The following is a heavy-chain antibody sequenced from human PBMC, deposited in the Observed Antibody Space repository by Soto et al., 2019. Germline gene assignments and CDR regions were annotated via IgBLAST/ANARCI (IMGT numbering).Heavy chain of an antibody. D-gene: IGHD2-15*01. V-gene: IGHV3-30*03. CDR2: ISFDGNNK. CDR1: GFTFNDYA. J-gene: IGHJ6*02. Sequence: QVHLVESGGGGVQPGRSKRLSCVVSGFTFNDYAIHWVRQALGKGLEWVAVISFDGNNKFYADSVKGRFTISRDRSKTTAYLQMNNLRAEDTAVYYCARDHWDCSGGGCNPHQLNFFAMDVWGQGTTVTVSS. CDR3: ARDHWDCSGGGCNPHQLNFFAMDV.